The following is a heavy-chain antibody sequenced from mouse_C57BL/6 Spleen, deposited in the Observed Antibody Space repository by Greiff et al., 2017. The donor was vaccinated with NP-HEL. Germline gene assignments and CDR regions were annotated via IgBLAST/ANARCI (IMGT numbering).Heavy chain of an antibody. J-gene: IGHJ3*01. CDR2: IHPNSGST. CDR1: GYTFTSYW. V-gene: IGHV1-64*01. D-gene: IGHD2-5*01. CDR3: ARAAYYSNIGAY. Sequence: VQLQQPGAELVKPGASVKLPCKASGYTFTSYWMHWVKQRPGQGLEWIGMIHPNSGSTNYNEKFKSKATLTVDKSSSTAYMQLSSLTSEDSAVYYCARAAYYSNIGAYWGQGTLVTVSA.